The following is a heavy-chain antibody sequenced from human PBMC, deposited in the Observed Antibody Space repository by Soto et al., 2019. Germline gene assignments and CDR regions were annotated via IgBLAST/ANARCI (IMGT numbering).Heavy chain of an antibody. CDR2: IFSRFFTGSDNT. CDR3: ARDGITKQRVFYYYYGMDV. V-gene: IGHV3-23*01. CDR1: GFAFSDYT. J-gene: IGHJ6*02. D-gene: IGHD3-3*01. Sequence: GGSLRLSCSASGFAFSDYTMGWVRLTPGKGLEWVSTIFSRFFTGSDNTAYADSVTGRFTISRDNSQNMLFLQMNSLRAEDTAVYYCARDGITKQRVFYYYYGMDVWGQGTTVTVSS.